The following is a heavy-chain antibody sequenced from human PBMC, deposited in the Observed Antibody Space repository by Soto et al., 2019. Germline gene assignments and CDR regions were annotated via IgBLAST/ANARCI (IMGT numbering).Heavy chain of an antibody. CDR2: INHSGST. CDR3: ARGGGSYAVYYYYYGMPV. CDR1: GGSFSGYY. V-gene: IGHV4-34*01. J-gene: IGHJ6*02. Sequence: QVQLQQWGAGLLKPSETLSLTCAVYGGSFSGYYWSWIRQPPVKGLEWFGEINHSGSTNYNPSLMSRVTIYVDTTKKQLSLKLRSVTDADTAVYYCARGGGSYAVYYYYYGMPVWGQGTTDTVTS. D-gene: IGHD1-26*01.